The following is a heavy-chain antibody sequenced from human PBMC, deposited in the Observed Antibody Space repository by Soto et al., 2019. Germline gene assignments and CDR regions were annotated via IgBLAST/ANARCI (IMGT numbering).Heavy chain of an antibody. D-gene: IGHD3-16*02. J-gene: IGHJ3*01. CDR3: AKDRGIIVKAGDAFDV. CDR2: ISDSGDST. CDR1: GFTLSVSA. Sequence: PGGPLRLACASSGFTLSVSAVNWVRQAPGKGLEWVSYISDSGDSTYYADSVKGRFTISRDRSKSTVSLQMDSLRAEDTAVYYCAKDRGIIVKAGDAFDVWGQGTKVTVSS. V-gene: IGHV3-23*01.